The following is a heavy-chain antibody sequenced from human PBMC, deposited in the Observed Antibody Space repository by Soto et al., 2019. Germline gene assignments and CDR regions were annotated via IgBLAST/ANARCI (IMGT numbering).Heavy chain of an antibody. Sequence: GGSLRLSCAASGFTFSSYGMHWVRQAPGKGLEWVAVISYDGSNKYYADSVKGRFTISRDNSKNTLYLQMNSLRAEDTAVYYCAKDLGITMVRGVRVEYYYGMDVWGQGTTVTVSS. CDR1: GFTFSSYG. V-gene: IGHV3-30*18. CDR2: ISYDGSNK. D-gene: IGHD3-10*01. CDR3: AKDLGITMVRGVRVEYYYGMDV. J-gene: IGHJ6*02.